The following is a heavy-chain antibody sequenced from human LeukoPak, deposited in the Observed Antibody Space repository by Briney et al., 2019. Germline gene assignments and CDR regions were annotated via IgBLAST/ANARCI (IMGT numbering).Heavy chain of an antibody. Sequence: SETLSLTCAVSGGSISSGGYSWSWIRQPPGKGLEWIGYIYHSGSTYYNPSLKSRVTISVDRSKNQFSLKLSSVTAADTAVYYCARGAQWFGGLFDYWGQGTLVTVSS. CDR3: ARGAQWFGGLFDY. D-gene: IGHD3-10*01. V-gene: IGHV4-30-2*01. CDR1: GGSISSGGYS. J-gene: IGHJ4*02. CDR2: IYHSGST.